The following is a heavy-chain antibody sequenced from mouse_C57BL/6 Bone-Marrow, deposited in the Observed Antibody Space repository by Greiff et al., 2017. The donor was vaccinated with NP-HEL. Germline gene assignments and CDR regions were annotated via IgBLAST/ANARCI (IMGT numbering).Heavy chain of an antibody. CDR1: GYNITDYY. Sequence: VQLQQSGAELVKPGASVKLSCKASGYNITDYYMHWVKQRTEQGLEWIGKIDPEDGETKYDPKFQGKAPITADTSSNTAYMQLSSRTSEDTAGYYCEGLYGSSYDWYFDVWGTGTTVTVSS. CDR2: IDPEDGET. CDR3: EGLYGSSYDWYFDV. J-gene: IGHJ1*03. D-gene: IGHD1-1*01. V-gene: IGHV14-2*01.